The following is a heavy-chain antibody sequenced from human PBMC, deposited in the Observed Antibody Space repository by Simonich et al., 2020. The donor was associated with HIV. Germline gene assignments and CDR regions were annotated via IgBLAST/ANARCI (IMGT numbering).Heavy chain of an antibody. V-gene: IGHV3-30*07. J-gene: IGHJ4*02. D-gene: IGHD3-16*01. CDR2: ISYDGSNK. CDR1: GFTFSSYA. CDR3: ASGGSISSVWADDY. Sequence: QVQLVESGGGVVQPGRSLRLSCAASGFTFSSYAMHWVLQATGKGLEWVAVISYDGSNKYYADSVKGRFTISRDNSKNTLYLQMNSLRAEDTAVYYCASGGSISSVWADDYWGQGTLVTVSS.